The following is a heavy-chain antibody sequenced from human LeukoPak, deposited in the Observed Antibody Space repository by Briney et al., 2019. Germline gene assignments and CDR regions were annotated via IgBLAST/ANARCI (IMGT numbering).Heavy chain of an antibody. CDR2: IYYSGST. CDR1: GGSISSYY. Sequence: SETLSLTCTVSGGSISSYYWSWIRQPPGKGLEWIGYIYYSGSTNYNTSLKSRVTISVDTSKNQFSLKLSSVTAADTAVYYCARLSAVVTTYNWFDPWGQGTLVTVSS. D-gene: IGHD2-21*02. V-gene: IGHV4-59*08. J-gene: IGHJ5*02. CDR3: ARLSAVVTTYNWFDP.